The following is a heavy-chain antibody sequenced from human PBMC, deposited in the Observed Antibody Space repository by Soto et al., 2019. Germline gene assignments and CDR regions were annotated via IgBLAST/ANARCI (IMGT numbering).Heavy chain of an antibody. V-gene: IGHV3-21*01. CDR3: ARETEDLTSNFDY. CDR2: ISSTTNDI. CDR1: GLTFTRYS. Sequence: EVQLVESGGGLVKPGGSLRLSCAASGLTFTRYSMNWVRQAPGKGLEWVSSISSTTNDIYYADAMKGRLTVSRDNAKNSVYLEMNSLRAEDTAVYYCARETEDLTSNFDYWGQGTLVTVSS. J-gene: IGHJ4*02.